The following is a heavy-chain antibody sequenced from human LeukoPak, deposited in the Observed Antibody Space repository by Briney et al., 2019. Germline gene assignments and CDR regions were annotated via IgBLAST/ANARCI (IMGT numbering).Heavy chain of an antibody. J-gene: IGHJ5*02. D-gene: IGHD3-10*01. CDR2: MNPNSGNT. CDR1: GYTFTSYD. CDR3: ARGLGYYYGSGSYYNNWFDP. V-gene: IGHV1-8*01. Sequence: ASVKVSCKASGYTFTSYDINWVRQATGQGLEWMGWMNPNSGNTGYAQKFQGRVTMTRNTSISTAYMELSSLRSEDTAVYYCARGLGYYYGSGSYYNNWFDPWGQGTLVTVSS.